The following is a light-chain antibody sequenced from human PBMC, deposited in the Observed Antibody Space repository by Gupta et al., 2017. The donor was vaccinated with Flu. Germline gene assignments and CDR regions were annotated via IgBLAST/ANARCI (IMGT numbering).Light chain of an antibody. CDR1: ESVRNN. Sequence: EIVMTQSPAALSVSPGERATLSCRANESVRNNYVAWYQQKPGQAPRLLIYGVSTRATGVPARFGGSGSGTEFTLTISSLQSEDFAVYYCQQHDNWPITFGRGTKVDIK. CDR3: QQHDNWPIT. CDR2: GVS. V-gene: IGKV3-15*01. J-gene: IGKJ4*01.